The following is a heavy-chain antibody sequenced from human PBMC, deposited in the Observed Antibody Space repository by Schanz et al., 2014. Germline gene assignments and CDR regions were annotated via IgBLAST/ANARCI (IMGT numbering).Heavy chain of an antibody. CDR3: ARGLIVGDGQHFYFSYGLDV. CDR2: IRQDVRAK. CDR1: GFNFSSHW. Sequence: DVQLVESGGTLVRPGGCLRLSCAASGFNFSSHWMTWVRQAPGRGLEWVANIRQDVRAKYYVESVKGRFTRSRDNIASSLFLQMNSLRAEDSAVYYCARGLIVGDGQHFYFSYGLDVWGQGTTVTVS. V-gene: IGHV3-7*01. D-gene: IGHD1-26*01. J-gene: IGHJ6*02.